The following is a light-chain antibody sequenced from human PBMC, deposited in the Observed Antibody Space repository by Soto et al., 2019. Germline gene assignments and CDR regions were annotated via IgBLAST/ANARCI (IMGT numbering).Light chain of an antibody. J-gene: IGKJ1*01. CDR2: DAS. Sequence: DIQMTQSPSTLSASVGDRVTITFVASQSISSWLAWYQQKPGKAPKLLIYDASSLESGVPSRFSGSGSGTEFTLTISSLQPDDFATYYCQQYNSYSPTFGQGTKVDIK. CDR3: QQYNSYSPT. CDR1: QSISSW. V-gene: IGKV1-5*01.